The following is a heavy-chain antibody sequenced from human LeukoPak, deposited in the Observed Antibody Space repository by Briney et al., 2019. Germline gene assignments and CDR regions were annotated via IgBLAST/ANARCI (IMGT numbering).Heavy chain of an antibody. Sequence: ASVKVSCKASGYTFTSYGISWVRQAPGQGLEWMGWISAYNGNTNYAQKLQGRVTVTTDTSTSTAYMELRSLRSDDTAVYYCARDGGSSWIPRDRWVGGYWSQGTLVTVSS. J-gene: IGHJ4*02. V-gene: IGHV1-18*01. CDR1: GYTFTSYG. CDR2: ISAYNGNT. D-gene: IGHD6-13*01. CDR3: ARDGGSSWIPRDRWVGGY.